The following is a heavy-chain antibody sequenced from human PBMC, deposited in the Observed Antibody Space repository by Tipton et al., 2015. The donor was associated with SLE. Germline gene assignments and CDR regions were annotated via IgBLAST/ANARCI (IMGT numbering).Heavy chain of an antibody. J-gene: IGHJ4*02. D-gene: IGHD4-17*01. CDR3: AKGGPTVATAFDS. CDR1: GFTFGSYG. V-gene: IGHV3-30*02. Sequence: SLRLSCAASGFTFGSYGMHWVRQAPGKGLEWVAFIRHDGSNEYYADSVKGRLTISRDNSKNTVYVQMNSLRADDTAVYYCAKGGPTVATAFDSWGQGTLVTVSS. CDR2: IRHDGSNE.